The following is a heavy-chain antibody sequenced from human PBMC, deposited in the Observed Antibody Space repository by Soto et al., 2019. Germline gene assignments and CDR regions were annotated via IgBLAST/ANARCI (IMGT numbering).Heavy chain of an antibody. D-gene: IGHD6-13*01. CDR2: ITSDGGET. J-gene: IGHJ4*02. Sequence: GSLRLSCSASGFPFSFFGMQWVRQAPGKRLQYVAGITSDGGETYHAESVRGRFTISRDNPKKTLYLQMSSLRPEDTAVYYCVKGTAAGAGYFYDSWGQGVLVTVSS. V-gene: IGHV3-64D*06. CDR1: GFPFSFFG. CDR3: VKGTAAGAGYFYDS.